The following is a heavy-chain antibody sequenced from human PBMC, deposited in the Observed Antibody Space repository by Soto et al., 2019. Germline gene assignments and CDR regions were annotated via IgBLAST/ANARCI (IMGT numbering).Heavy chain of an antibody. V-gene: IGHV1-69*01. Sequence: QVQLVQSGAEVKKPGSSVKVSCKASGGTFSSYAISWVRQAPGQGLEWMGGFIPIFGTANYAQKFQGRVTITADESTSTAYMELSSLRSEDTAVYYCASYEGIAAAGTYGMDVWGQGTTVTVSS. CDR3: ASYEGIAAAGTYGMDV. CDR2: FIPIFGTA. D-gene: IGHD6-13*01. J-gene: IGHJ6*02. CDR1: GGTFSSYA.